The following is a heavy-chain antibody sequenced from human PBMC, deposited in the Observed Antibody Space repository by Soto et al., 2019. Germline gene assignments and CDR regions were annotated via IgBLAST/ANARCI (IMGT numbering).Heavy chain of an antibody. Sequence: QVQLQESGPGLVKPSETLSLTCNVSGGSVRSGSYYWSWIRQSPGKGLEWIGNIYYTGGFNYNPSLRSRITISVDTSKNQFHLKLRSVTAADTAVYYCARMGGHPQIVELKTGIDYWGQGTLVTVTS. D-gene: IGHD2-21*01. CDR2: IYYTGGF. J-gene: IGHJ4*02. CDR1: GGSVRSGSYY. V-gene: IGHV4-61*01. CDR3: ARMGGHPQIVELKTGIDY.